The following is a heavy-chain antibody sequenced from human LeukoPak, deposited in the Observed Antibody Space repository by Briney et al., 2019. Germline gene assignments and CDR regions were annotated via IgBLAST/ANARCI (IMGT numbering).Heavy chain of an antibody. D-gene: IGHD5-18*01. V-gene: IGHV4-34*01. CDR1: GGSFSGYY. CDR3: ARFRADTAMVFDY. Sequence: PSETLSLTCAVYGGSFSGYYWSWIRQPPGKGLEWIGEINHSGSTNYNPPLKSRVTISVDTSKNQFSLKLSSVTAADTAVYYCARFRADTAMVFDYWGQGTLVTVSS. CDR2: INHSGST. J-gene: IGHJ4*02.